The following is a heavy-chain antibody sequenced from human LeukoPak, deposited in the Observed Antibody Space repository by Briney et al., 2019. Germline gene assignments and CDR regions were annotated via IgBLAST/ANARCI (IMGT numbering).Heavy chain of an antibody. CDR2: IYSGGST. Sequence: GGSLRLSCAASGFTVSSNYMSWVRQAPGKGLEWVSVIYSGGSTYYADSVKGRFTISRDNAKNSLYLQMNSLRAEDTAVYYCARDRLAVAGTDAFDIWGQGTMVTVSS. J-gene: IGHJ3*02. CDR3: ARDRLAVAGTDAFDI. D-gene: IGHD6-19*01. V-gene: IGHV3-66*01. CDR1: GFTVSSNY.